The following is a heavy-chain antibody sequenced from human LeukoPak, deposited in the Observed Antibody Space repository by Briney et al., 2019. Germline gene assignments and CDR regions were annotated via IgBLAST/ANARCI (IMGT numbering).Heavy chain of an antibody. V-gene: IGHV4-39*01. Sequence: SETLSLTCTVSGGSISSSSYYRGWVRQPPGKGLEWIGSIYYSGSTYYNPSLKSRVTISVDTSKNRFSLKLSSVTAADTAVYYCARHGGHDILTGYEIDYWGQGTLVTVSS. CDR3: ARHGGHDILTGYEIDY. CDR2: IYYSGST. CDR1: GGSISSSSYY. D-gene: IGHD3-9*01. J-gene: IGHJ4*02.